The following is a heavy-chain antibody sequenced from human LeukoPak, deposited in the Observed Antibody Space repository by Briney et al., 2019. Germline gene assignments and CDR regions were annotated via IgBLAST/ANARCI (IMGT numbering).Heavy chain of an antibody. V-gene: IGHV1-69*01. J-gene: IGHJ6*03. Sequence: SVKVSCKASGGTFSSYAISWVRQAPGQGLEWMGGITPIFATPNYAQKFQGRVTITADESTSTAYMELSSLRSEDTAVYYCAKGPGGNSYYHYYMDVWGKGTTVTVSS. CDR1: GGTFSSYA. D-gene: IGHD4-23*01. CDR3: AKGPGGNSYYHYYMDV. CDR2: ITPIFATP.